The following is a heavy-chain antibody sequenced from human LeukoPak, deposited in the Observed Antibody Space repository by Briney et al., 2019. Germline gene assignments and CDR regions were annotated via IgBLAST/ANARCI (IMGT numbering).Heavy chain of an antibody. J-gene: IGHJ4*02. D-gene: IGHD5-24*01. CDR3: ARTFVSGDGYKVGYFDY. V-gene: IGHV3-53*01. CDR1: GFTVSSNY. CDR2: IYSSGST. Sequence: GSLRLSCAASGFTVSSNYMSWVRQAPGKGLEWVSLIYSSGSTYYADSVKGRFTISRDNSKNTLYLQMNSLTAEDTAVYYCARTFVSGDGYKVGYFDYWGQGTQVTVSS.